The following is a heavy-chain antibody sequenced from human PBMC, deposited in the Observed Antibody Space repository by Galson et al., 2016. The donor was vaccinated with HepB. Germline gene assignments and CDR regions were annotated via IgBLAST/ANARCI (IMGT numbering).Heavy chain of an antibody. CDR3: ARWNDFWSGYYSDY. Sequence: SLRLSCAASGFTLSDYYMSWVRQAPGKGLEWLSYISSSGSIIYYGDSVKGRFTISRDNTNNSLYLQMNSLRAEDTAVYYCARWNDFWSGYYSDYWGQGTLVTVSS. J-gene: IGHJ4*02. CDR1: GFTLSDYY. V-gene: IGHV3-11*01. D-gene: IGHD3-3*01. CDR2: ISSSGSII.